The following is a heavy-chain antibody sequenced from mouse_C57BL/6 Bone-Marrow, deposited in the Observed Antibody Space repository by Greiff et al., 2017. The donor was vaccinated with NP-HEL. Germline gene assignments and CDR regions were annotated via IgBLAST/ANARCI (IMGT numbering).Heavy chain of an antibody. Sequence: QVQLQQPGAELVKPGASVKLSCKASGYTFTSYLMHWVKQRPGRGLEWIGRIDPKSGGTKYNEKFKSKATLTVDKPSSTAYMQLNSLTSEDSAVYYCARYYYGSSSFDYWGRGTTLTVSS. V-gene: IGHV1-72*01. CDR2: IDPKSGGT. J-gene: IGHJ2*01. CDR1: GYTFTSYL. D-gene: IGHD1-1*01. CDR3: ARYYYGSSSFDY.